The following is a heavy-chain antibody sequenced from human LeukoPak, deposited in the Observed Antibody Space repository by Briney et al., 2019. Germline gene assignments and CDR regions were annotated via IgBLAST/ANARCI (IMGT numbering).Heavy chain of an antibody. CDR3: ARDLLWFGESNWFDP. V-gene: IGHV7-4-1*02. D-gene: IGHD3-10*01. J-gene: IGHJ5*02. CDR2: INTNTGNP. Sequence: ASVKVSCKASGYTFTSYAMNWVRQAPGQGLEWMGWINTNTGNPTYAQGFTGRFVFSLDTSVSTAYLQISSLKAEDTAVYYCARDLLWFGESNWFDPWGQGTLVTVSS. CDR1: GYTFTSYA.